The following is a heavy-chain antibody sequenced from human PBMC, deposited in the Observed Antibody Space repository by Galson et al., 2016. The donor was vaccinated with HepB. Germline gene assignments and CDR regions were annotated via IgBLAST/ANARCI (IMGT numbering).Heavy chain of an antibody. Sequence: SETLSLTCAVSGGSIISTNWWRWVRQPPGKGLEWIGEIYHSGSTNYNPSLESRVTISVDKSKNQFSLKLSSVTAADTAVYYCARQKPVTGHFDYWGQGTLVTVSS. CDR1: GGSIISTNW. D-gene: IGHD4-11*01. CDR2: IYHSGST. CDR3: ARQKPVTGHFDY. V-gene: IGHV4-4*02. J-gene: IGHJ4*02.